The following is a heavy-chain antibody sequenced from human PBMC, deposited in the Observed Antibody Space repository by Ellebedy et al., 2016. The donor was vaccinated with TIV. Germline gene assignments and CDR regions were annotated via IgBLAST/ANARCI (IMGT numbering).Heavy chain of an antibody. D-gene: IGHD6-13*01. V-gene: IGHV3-23*01. J-gene: IGHJ1*01. Sequence: GGSLRLSXAASGFTFSTSSMGWVRQAPGKGLEWVAGITANGGKTYYADSVNGRFTMSRDNSKNTVYLQVNSLSDEDTPMYYCAKDIRGPEAGTWYFQYWGQGTLVTVSS. CDR1: GFTFSTSS. CDR3: AKDIRGPEAGTWYFQY. CDR2: ITANGGKT.